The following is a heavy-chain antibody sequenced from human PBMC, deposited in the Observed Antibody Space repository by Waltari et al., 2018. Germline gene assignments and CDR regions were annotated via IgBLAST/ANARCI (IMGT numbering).Heavy chain of an antibody. CDR1: GFTFSNAW. D-gene: IGHD1-26*01. V-gene: IGHV3-15*07. Sequence: EVQLVESGGGLIRRGGSLRLSCAASGFTFSNAWMNWVRQAPGKGLEWVGRIKSKTDGGTTDYAAPVKGRFTISRDDSKNTLYLQMNSLKTEDTAVYYCTTDGEDSGSYCIDYWGQGTLVTVSS. J-gene: IGHJ4*02. CDR2: IKSKTDGGTT. CDR3: TTDGEDSGSYCIDY.